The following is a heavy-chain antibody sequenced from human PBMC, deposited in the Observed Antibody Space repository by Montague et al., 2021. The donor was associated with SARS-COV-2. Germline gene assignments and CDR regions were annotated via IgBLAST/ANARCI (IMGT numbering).Heavy chain of an antibody. V-gene: IGHV4-39*01. CDR2: IYYSGNT. Sequence: SETLSLTCTVSGGSITSSAYFWSWIRQSPGKGLEWIGTIYYSGNTYSNPSLKSRLTISMDTSKSQVSLKINSVTAAATAVYFCASLGSPAYCGGDCYLRDYGMDVWGQGTRVTVSS. D-gene: IGHD2-21*02. J-gene: IGHJ6*02. CDR3: ASLGSPAYCGGDCYLRDYGMDV. CDR1: GGSITSSAYF.